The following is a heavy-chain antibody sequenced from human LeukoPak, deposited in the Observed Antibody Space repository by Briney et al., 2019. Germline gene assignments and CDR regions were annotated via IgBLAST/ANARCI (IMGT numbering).Heavy chain of an antibody. J-gene: IGHJ4*02. Sequence: GASVKVSCKASGYTFTGYYMHWVRQAPGQGLEWMGWINPNSGGTNSAQKFQGRVTMTRDTPISTAYMELSRLRSDDTAVYHCASEPTGIAVAGTPLYWGQGTLVTVSS. CDR1: GYTFTGYY. CDR2: INPNSGGT. CDR3: ASEPTGIAVAGTPLY. V-gene: IGHV1-2*02. D-gene: IGHD6-19*01.